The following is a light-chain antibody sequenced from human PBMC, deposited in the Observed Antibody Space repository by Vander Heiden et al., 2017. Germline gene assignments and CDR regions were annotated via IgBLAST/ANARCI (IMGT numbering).Light chain of an antibody. J-gene: IGKJ4*01. V-gene: IGKV2-30*01. CDR1: QSLVNSDGNTY. CDR3: MQGSHWPLT. Sequence: DVAMTQSSLSLPVTLGQAAAISCRSSQSLVNSDGNTYLSWFQQRPGQSPRRLIYRVSNRDSGVPDRISGSGSGTDFTLKISRVEAEDVGVYFCMQGSHWPLTFGGGTRVEIK. CDR2: RVS.